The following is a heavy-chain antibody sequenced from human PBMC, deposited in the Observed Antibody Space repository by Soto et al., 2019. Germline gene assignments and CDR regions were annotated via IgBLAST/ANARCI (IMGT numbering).Heavy chain of an antibody. Sequence: QVQLVQSGAEVKKPGSSVKVSCKASGGTFSSYAISWVRQAPGQGLEWMGGISPMFGTANYAQKFQGRVTITADESTGTAYMELSSRRCEDTAVYYCATQGLPNYYYDGMDVWGQGTTVTVSS. CDR1: GGTFSSYA. J-gene: IGHJ6*02. V-gene: IGHV1-69*12. CDR2: ISPMFGTA. CDR3: ATQGLPNYYYDGMDV. D-gene: IGHD5-18*01.